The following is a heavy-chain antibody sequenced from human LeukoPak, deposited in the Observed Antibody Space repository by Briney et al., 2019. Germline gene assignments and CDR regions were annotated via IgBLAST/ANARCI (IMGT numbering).Heavy chain of an antibody. D-gene: IGHD6-19*01. V-gene: IGHV3-43*01. CDR2: ISWNGARI. CDR1: GFTFAEYT. J-gene: IGHJ4*02. Sequence: PGGSLRLSCAASGFTFAEYTMHWVRHAPGKGLEWVSLISWNGARIHYGDSVKGRFTISRDNSKNSLYLQMNSLRTEDTALYYCVKDLVAASENVRGWYPMDYWGRGTLVTVSS. CDR3: VKDLVAASENVRGWYPMDY.